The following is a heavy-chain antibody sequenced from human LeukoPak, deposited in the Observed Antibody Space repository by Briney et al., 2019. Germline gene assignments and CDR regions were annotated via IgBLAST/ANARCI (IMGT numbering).Heavy chain of an antibody. J-gene: IGHJ5*01. D-gene: IGHD2-2*02. CDR3: ARDAYTTNWFYY. CDR1: GFTVANTY. V-gene: IGHV3-53*05. Sequence: GGSLRLSCAASGFTVANTYMAWVRQAPGKGLEWVSVTYSAGNTYYADSVKGRFTMSRDTSENTLYLQMNSLKSEDTATYYCARDAYTTNWFYYWGQGTLVTVSS. CDR2: TYSAGNT.